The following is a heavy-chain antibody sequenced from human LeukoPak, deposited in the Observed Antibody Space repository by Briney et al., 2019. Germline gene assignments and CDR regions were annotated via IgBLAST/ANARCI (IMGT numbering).Heavy chain of an antibody. V-gene: IGHV4-59*01. CDR1: GGSISSYY. J-gene: IGHJ4*02. CDR2: IYYSGST. CDR3: ARLNGRYSYCYFDY. Sequence: SETLSLTCTVSGGSISSYYWSWIRQPPGKGLEWIGYIYYSGSTNYNPSLKSRVTISVDTSKNQFSLKLSSVTAADTAVYYCARLNGRYSYCYFDYWGQGTLVTVSS. D-gene: IGHD5-18*01.